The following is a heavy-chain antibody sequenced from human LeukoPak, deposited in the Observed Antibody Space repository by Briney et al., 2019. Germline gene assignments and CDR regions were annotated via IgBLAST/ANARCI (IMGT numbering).Heavy chain of an antibody. D-gene: IGHD2-2*01. CDR1: GYTFTSYG. V-gene: IGHV1-18*01. CDR2: ISAYNGNT. Sequence: ASVKVSCKASGYTFTSYGISWVRQAPGQGLEWMGWISAYNGNTNYAQKLQGRVTMTTDTSTSTAYMELRSLRSDDTAVYYCAREQSPSYCSSTSCANNWFDPWGQGTLVTVSS. J-gene: IGHJ5*02. CDR3: AREQSPSYCSSTSCANNWFDP.